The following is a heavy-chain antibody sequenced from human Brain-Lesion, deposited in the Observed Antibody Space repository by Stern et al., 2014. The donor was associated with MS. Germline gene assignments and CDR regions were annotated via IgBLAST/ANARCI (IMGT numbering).Heavy chain of an antibody. V-gene: IGHV3-7*01. Sequence: EVQLVESGGGLVQPGGSLTISCTAAGFTFGNYWMTWVRQAPGQGLEWEGNIKEDGTEKNYVDTVKGRFTISTDNARNSLNMQFTSLRVEDTALYYCARVYNTIYGIVTQRGSGMDVWGQGTTVIVSS. J-gene: IGHJ6*02. CDR3: ARVYNTIYGIVTQRGSGMDV. CDR2: IKEDGTEK. CDR1: GFTFGNYW. D-gene: IGHD3-3*01.